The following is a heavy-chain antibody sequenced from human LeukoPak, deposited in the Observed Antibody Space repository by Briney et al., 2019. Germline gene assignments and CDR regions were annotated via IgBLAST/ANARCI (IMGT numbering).Heavy chain of an antibody. J-gene: IGHJ4*02. CDR1: GGPISSSSYY. Sequence: SETLSLTCTVSGGPISSSSYYWGWIRQPPGKGLEWIGSIYYSGSTYYNPSLKSRVTISVDTSKNQFSLKLSSVTAADTAVYYCARQTYYDILTGSELDYWGQGTLVTVSS. CDR3: ARQTYYDILTGSELDY. V-gene: IGHV4-39*01. CDR2: IYYSGST. D-gene: IGHD3-9*01.